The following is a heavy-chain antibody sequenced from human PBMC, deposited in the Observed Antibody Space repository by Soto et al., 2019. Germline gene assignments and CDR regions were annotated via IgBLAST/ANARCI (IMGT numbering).Heavy chain of an antibody. CDR2: IKSKTDGGAT. D-gene: IGHD3-10*01. CDR1: GFTFSNAC. J-gene: IGHJ3*02. CDR3: TTDFRYYFCSGSYYRGVFAI. Sequence: PGGSLRLSCAASGFTFSNACMSWVRQAPGKGLEWVGRIKSKTDGGATDYAAPVKGRFTISRDDSKNTLYLQMNSLKTEDTAVYYCTTDFRYYFCSGSYYRGVFAIRGQGTTVLVSS. V-gene: IGHV3-15*01.